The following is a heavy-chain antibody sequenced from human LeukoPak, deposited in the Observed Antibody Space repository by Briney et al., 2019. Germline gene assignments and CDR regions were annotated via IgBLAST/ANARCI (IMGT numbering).Heavy chain of an antibody. Sequence: GGSLRLSCAASGFTFDDYAMHWVRQAPGKGLEWVSLISGDGGSTYDADSVKGRFTISRDNSKNSLYLQMNSLRTEDTALYYCAYSSHDYWGQGTLVTVSS. J-gene: IGHJ4*02. CDR2: ISGDGGST. D-gene: IGHD6-19*01. CDR3: AYSSHDY. CDR1: GFTFDDYA. V-gene: IGHV3-43*02.